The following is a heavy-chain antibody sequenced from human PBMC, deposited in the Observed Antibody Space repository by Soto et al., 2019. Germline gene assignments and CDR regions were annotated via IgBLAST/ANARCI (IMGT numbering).Heavy chain of an antibody. V-gene: IGHV1-69*01. Sequence: QVHRVQSAAEVQKPGSSVRVSCTVSGGTFGRNTIVWVRQAPEQGLECMGHIVPIFGTFKYAQKFQGRVTFTADESTTTAYMDLSSLTSEDTAVYFCARDLNWALDYWGQGTLVTVSS. J-gene: IGHJ4*02. D-gene: IGHD7-27*01. CDR1: GGTFGRNT. CDR3: ARDLNWALDY. CDR2: IVPIFGTF.